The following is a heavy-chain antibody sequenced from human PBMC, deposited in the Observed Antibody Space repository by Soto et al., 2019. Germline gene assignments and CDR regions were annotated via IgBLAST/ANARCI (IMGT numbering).Heavy chain of an antibody. J-gene: IGHJ4*02. D-gene: IGHD5-12*01. CDR1: GFTFSSYS. CDR2: ISGSSSTT. V-gene: IGHV3-48*02. CDR3: ARGYQRTAMDMVDFDY. Sequence: EVQLVESGGGLVQPGGSLRLSCAASGFTFSSYSMNWVRQAPGKGLEWVSFISGSSSTTYYADSVKGRFTISRDNAKNSLYLQMNSMRDEDTAVYFCARGYQRTAMDMVDFDYWGQGTLVTVSS.